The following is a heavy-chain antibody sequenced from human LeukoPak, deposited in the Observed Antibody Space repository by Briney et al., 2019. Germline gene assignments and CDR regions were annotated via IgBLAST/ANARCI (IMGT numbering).Heavy chain of an antibody. V-gene: IGHV3-23*01. D-gene: IGHD3-22*01. CDR3: AKGAGGYYDSSGIPPGSPYYFDY. Sequence: PGGSLRLSCAASGFTFSNYAMSWVRQAPGKGLEWVSAISGSASSASSTYYADSVKGRFTISRDNSKNTLYLQMNSLRAEDTAVYYCAKGAGGYYDSSGIPPGSPYYFDYWGQGTLVTVSS. CDR1: GFTFSNYA. J-gene: IGHJ4*02. CDR2: ISGSASSASST.